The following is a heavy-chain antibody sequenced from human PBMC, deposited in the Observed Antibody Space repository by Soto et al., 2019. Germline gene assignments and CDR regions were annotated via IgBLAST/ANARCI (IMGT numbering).Heavy chain of an antibody. Sequence: PSETLSLTCTVSGGSISSYYWSWIRQAPGEGLEWIGYIYNSGSSNYNPSLKSRVNITLDTPKNQFSLKLSSVTAADTAVYYCARTGARCSSGYSFFVTDVWGPRATVTVAS. D-gene: IGHD5-18*01. CDR3: ARTGARCSSGYSFFVTDV. J-gene: IGHJ6*01. V-gene: IGHV4-59*01. CDR2: IYNSGSS. CDR1: GGSISSYY.